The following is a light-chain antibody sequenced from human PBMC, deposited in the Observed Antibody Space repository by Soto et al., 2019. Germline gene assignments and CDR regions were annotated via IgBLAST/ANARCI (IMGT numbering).Light chain of an antibody. CDR3: SSYTSTYSLV. Sequence: QSALTQPASVSGSPGQSITISCTGTIDDVGAYNYVSWYQQRPGSAPQLIMYDVNNRPSGASHRFSGSKSGHTAYLTISGLQSDDEANYHCSSYTSTYSLVFGTGTKLTVL. CDR1: IDDVGAYNY. CDR2: DVN. V-gene: IGLV2-14*03. J-gene: IGLJ1*01.